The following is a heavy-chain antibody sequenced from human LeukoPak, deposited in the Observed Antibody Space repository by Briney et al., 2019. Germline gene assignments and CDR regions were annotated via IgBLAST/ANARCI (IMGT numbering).Heavy chain of an antibody. CDR3: AKDSSYGLYLFDY. CDR2: ISGSGGST. Sequence: PGGSLRLSCAASGFTFSTYAMSWVRQAPGTGLEWVSAISGSGGSTYYADSVKGRFTISRDNSKNTLYLQMNSLRAEDTAVYYCAKDSSYGLYLFDYWGQGTLVTVSS. D-gene: IGHD5-18*01. V-gene: IGHV3-23*01. J-gene: IGHJ4*02. CDR1: GFTFSTYA.